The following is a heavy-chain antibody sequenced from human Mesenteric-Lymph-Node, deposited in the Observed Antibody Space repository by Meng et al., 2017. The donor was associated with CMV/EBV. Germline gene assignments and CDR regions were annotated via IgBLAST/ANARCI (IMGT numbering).Heavy chain of an antibody. Sequence: SGHTFTSYDIKWVRQATGQGLEWMGWMNPNSGNTGYAQKFQGRVTMTRNTSISTAYMELSSLRSEDTAVYYCARGVGGVAAAGPKDYWGQGTLVTVSS. CDR3: ARGVGGVAAAGPKDY. D-gene: IGHD6-13*01. CDR1: GHTFTSYD. V-gene: IGHV1-8*01. CDR2: MNPNSGNT. J-gene: IGHJ4*02.